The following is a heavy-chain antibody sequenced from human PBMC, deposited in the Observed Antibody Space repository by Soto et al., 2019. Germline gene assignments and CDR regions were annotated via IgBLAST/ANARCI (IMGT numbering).Heavy chain of an antibody. CDR1: GFIFDDYA. V-gene: IGHV3-9*01. Sequence: PGGSLRLSCVASGFIFDDYAMHWVRQAPGKGLEWVSGISWNSGNIIYTVSVKGRFTISRDNAKNSLYLQMNSLRAEDTALYYCTKGGNYDILTGYFDYWGQGTLVTVSS. J-gene: IGHJ4*02. D-gene: IGHD3-9*01. CDR3: TKGGNYDILTGYFDY. CDR2: ISWNSGNI.